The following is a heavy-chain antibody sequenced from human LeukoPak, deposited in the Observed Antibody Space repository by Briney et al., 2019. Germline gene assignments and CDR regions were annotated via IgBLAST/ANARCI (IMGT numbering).Heavy chain of an antibody. CDR2: ISGSGGST. CDR1: GLTFSSYA. V-gene: IGHV3-23*01. CDR3: AKDVAVAGTWVY. J-gene: IGHJ4*02. Sequence: GGSLRPSCAASGLTFSSYAMSWVRQAPGKGLEWVSAISGSGGSTYYADSVKGRFTISRDNSKNTLYLQMNSLRAEDTAVYYCAKDVAVAGTWVYWGQGTLVTVSS. D-gene: IGHD6-19*01.